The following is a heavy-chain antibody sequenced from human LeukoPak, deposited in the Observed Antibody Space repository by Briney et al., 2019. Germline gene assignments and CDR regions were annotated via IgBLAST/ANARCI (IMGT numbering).Heavy chain of an antibody. CDR2: IYTSGST. CDR3: ARVHSSAPTYYYDSSGYYGI. CDR1: GGSISSGSYY. J-gene: IGHJ3*02. Sequence: SETLSLTCTVSGGSISSGSYYWSWIRQPAGKGLEWIGRIYTSGSTNYNPPLKSRVTISGDTSKNQFSLKLSSVTAADTAVYYCARVHSSAPTYYYDSSGYYGIWGQGTMVTVSS. D-gene: IGHD3-22*01. V-gene: IGHV4-61*02.